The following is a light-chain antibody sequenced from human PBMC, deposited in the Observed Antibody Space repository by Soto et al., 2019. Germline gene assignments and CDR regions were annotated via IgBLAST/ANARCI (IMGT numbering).Light chain of an antibody. V-gene: IGKV3-20*01. CDR2: GTS. Sequence: EIVVTQSPGTLSLSPGERATLSCRASQSISTTYLAWYQQRPGQAPRLLIYGTSSRATGIPDRFRGSGSATDFTLTINRLEPEDFAVYYCQQYGSSPYTFGQGTKLEIK. CDR3: QQYGSSPYT. CDR1: QSISTTY. J-gene: IGKJ2*01.